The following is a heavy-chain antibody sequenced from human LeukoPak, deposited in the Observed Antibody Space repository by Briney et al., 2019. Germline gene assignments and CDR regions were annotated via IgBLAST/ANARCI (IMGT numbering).Heavy chain of an antibody. J-gene: IGHJ6*02. CDR3: ARTSRHYYGSGSNLTPWPADMDV. CDR1: GGSISTYY. V-gene: IGHV4-59*01. D-gene: IGHD3-10*01. Sequence: PSETLSLTCTVSGGSISTYYWTWIRLPPGKGLEWIGCISHDGNTKYHPSLNSRVTISVDASKNQFSLKLTSVSAADTAVYYCARTSRHYYGSGSNLTPWPADMDVWGQGVTVTVSS. CDR2: ISHDGNT.